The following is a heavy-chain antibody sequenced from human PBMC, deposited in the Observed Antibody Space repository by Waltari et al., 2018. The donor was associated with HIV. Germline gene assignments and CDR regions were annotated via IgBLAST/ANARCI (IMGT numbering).Heavy chain of an antibody. CDR2: IYSGGSR. J-gene: IGHJ6*02. D-gene: IGHD1-26*01. CDR1: GLTVGSTY. V-gene: IGHV3-53*01. CDR3: ARDPRSSGYYGMDV. Sequence: EVQLVESGGGLIEPGGYLRLSCAASGLTVGSTYMSWVRQAPGKGLEWVSVIYSGGSRYYADSVKGRFTISRDNSKNTLSLHMNSLGPEDTAVYYCARDPRSSGYYGMDVWGQGTTVTVSS.